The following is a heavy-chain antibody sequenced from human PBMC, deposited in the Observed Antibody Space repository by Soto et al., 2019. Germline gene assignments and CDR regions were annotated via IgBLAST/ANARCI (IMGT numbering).Heavy chain of an antibody. J-gene: IGHJ6*02. CDR1: GFTFGDYA. CDR3: TRWGYSYGYYYYGMDV. V-gene: IGHV3-49*05. D-gene: IGHD5-18*01. Sequence: EVQLVESGGGLVKPGRSLRLSCTASGFTFGDYAMSWFRQAPGKGLEWVGFIRSKAYGGTTEYAASVKGRFTISRDDSKSIAYLQMNSLKTEDTAVYYCTRWGYSYGYYYYGMDVWGQGTTVTVSS. CDR2: IRSKAYGGTT.